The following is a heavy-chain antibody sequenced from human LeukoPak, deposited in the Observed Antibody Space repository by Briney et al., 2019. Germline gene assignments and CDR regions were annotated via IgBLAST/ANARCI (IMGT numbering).Heavy chain of an antibody. J-gene: IGHJ4*02. CDR2: IYHSGST. D-gene: IGHD6-13*01. V-gene: IGHV4-30-2*01. CDR3: ARAPYLPGIAAAGDFDY. Sequence: SETLSLTCTVSGGSISSGGYYWSWIRQPPGKGLEWIGYIYHSGSTYYNPSLKSRVTISVDRSKNQFSLKLSSVTAADTAVYYCARAPYLPGIAAAGDFDYWGQGTLVTVSS. CDR1: GGSISSGGYY.